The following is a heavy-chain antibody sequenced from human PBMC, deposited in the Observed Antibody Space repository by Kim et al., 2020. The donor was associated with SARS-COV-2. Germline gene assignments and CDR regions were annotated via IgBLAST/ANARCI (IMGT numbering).Heavy chain of an antibody. CDR2: ISGRATYI. CDR1: GFTFSTYA. CDR3: AKAFRLGTAPGWYFDL. Sequence: GGSLRLSCAASGFTFSTYAMSWVRLAPGKGLEWVSTISGRATYIYYADSVRGRFTISRDNSKSTLYLQMNSLRADDTAVYYCAKAFRLGTAPGWYFDLWG. J-gene: IGHJ2*01. D-gene: IGHD6-19*01. V-gene: IGHV3-23*01.